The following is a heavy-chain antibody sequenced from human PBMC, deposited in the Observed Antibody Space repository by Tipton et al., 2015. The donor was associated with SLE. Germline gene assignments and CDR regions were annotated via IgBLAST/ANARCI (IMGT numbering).Heavy chain of an antibody. D-gene: IGHD5-12*01. J-gene: IGHJ4*02. CDR1: GGSVTSGGYY. V-gene: IGHV4-31*03. CDR2: IGYRGST. Sequence: TLSLTCTVSGGSVTSGGYYWTWIRQHPGKGLEWIGHIGYRGSTDYNPSLRSRVSISVDTSKNHFSLKVTSLTAADTAVYFRARGGVGGYDYFDFWGQGTLVTVSS. CDR3: ARGGVGGYDYFDF.